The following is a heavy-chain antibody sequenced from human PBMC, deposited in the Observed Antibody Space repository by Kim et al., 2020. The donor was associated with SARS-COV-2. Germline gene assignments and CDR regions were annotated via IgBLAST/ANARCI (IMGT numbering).Heavy chain of an antibody. V-gene: IGHV3-7*03. Sequence: YVASMRGRISIARDNAKSSLYLQVSDLRIEDTAVYYCARWGETAGLDHWGQGTLVTVSP. CDR3: ARWGETAGLDH. D-gene: IGHD3-16*01. J-gene: IGHJ4*02.